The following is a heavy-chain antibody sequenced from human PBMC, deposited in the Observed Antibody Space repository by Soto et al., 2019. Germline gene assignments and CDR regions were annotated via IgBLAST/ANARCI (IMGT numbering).Heavy chain of an antibody. CDR3: ARLGGYYQAFDS. CDR1: GGSIRDYY. D-gene: IGHD3-22*01. V-gene: IGHV4-59*08. CDR2: IYYTGTT. J-gene: IGHJ4*02. Sequence: PSETLSLTCTVSGGSIRDYYWSWIRQPPGEGLEWIGYIYYTGTTKYNPSLKSRVTISVDSSKNQFSLKLDSVTAADTAVYYCARLGGYYQAFDSWGQGTLVTVSS.